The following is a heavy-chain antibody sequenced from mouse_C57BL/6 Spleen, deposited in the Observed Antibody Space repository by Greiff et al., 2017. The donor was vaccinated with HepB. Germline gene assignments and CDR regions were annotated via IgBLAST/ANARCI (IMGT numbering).Heavy chain of an antibody. D-gene: IGHD1-1*01. CDR1: GYTFTSYW. CDR2: IYPGNSDT. CDR3: TRNGDYGSIHFDY. V-gene: IGHV1-5*01. Sequence: EVQLQQSGTVLARPGASVKMSCKTSGYTFTSYWMHWVKQRPGQGLEWIGAIYPGNSDTSYNQNFKGKAKLTAVTSASTAYMELSSLTNEDSAVYYCTRNGDYGSIHFDYWGQGTTLTVSS. J-gene: IGHJ2*01.